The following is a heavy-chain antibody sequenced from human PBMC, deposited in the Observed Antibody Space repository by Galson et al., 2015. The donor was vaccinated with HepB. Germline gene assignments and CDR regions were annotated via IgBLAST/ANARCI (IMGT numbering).Heavy chain of an antibody. CDR2: IVVGSGNT. D-gene: IGHD3-22*01. CDR1: GFTFTSSA. J-gene: IGHJ5*02. CDR3: AAEGRWYYDSSGYSS. Sequence: SVKVSCKASGFTFTSSAVQWVRQARGQRLEWIGWIVVGSGNTNYAQKFQERVTITRDMSTSTAYMELSSLRSEDTAVYYCAAEGRWYYDSSGYSSWGQGTLVTVSS. V-gene: IGHV1-58*01.